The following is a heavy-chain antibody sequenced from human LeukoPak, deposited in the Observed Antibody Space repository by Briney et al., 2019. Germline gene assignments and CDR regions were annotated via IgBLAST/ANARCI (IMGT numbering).Heavy chain of an antibody. CDR2: ISWNSGSI. Sequence: PGRSLRLSCAASGFTFDDYAMHWVRQAPGKGLEWVSGISWNSGSIGYADSVKGRFTISRDNAKNSLYLQMNSLRAEDTALYYCAKGPSQQPEKEFWGHFDYWGQGTLVTVSS. D-gene: IGHD6-13*01. CDR1: GFTFDDYA. V-gene: IGHV3-9*01. CDR3: AKGPSQQPEKEFWGHFDY. J-gene: IGHJ4*02.